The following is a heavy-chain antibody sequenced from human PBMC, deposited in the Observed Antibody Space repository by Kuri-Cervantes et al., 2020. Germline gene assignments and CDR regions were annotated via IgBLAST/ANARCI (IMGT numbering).Heavy chain of an antibody. CDR3: AREISSTSSFFDY. CDR1: GYSISSGSY. D-gene: IGHD2/OR15-2a*01. V-gene: IGHV4-38-2*02. Sequence: SETLSLTCTVSGYSISSGSYWGWIRQPPGKGLEWIGSIYHTGDTYSNPSLKSRVTISGDKSKNQFSLKLISVTAADTAVYYCAREISSTSSFFDYWGQGTLVTVSS. CDR2: IYHTGDT. J-gene: IGHJ4*02.